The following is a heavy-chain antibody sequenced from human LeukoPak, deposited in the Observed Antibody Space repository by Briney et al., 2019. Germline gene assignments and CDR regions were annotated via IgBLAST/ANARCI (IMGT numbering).Heavy chain of an antibody. Sequence: GGSLRLSCAASGITFSGYNMNWVRQAPGKGLEWVSFISSSSSYIHYADSVKGRFTISRDNAKNSLYLQMNSLRAEDTAVYYCARDGGGYRFYNWFDPWGQGTLVTVSS. CDR1: GITFSGYN. V-gene: IGHV3-21*01. D-gene: IGHD5-12*01. J-gene: IGHJ5*02. CDR2: ISSSSSYI. CDR3: ARDGGGYRFYNWFDP.